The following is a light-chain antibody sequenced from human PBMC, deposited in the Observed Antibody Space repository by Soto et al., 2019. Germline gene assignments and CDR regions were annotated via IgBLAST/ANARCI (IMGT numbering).Light chain of an antibody. V-gene: IGKV3-20*01. CDR3: QQYGNSPWT. CDR2: GAS. J-gene: IGKJ1*01. Sequence: EIVLTQSPGTLSLSPGERATLSCRASQSVSSNYLAWYQQKPGQAPRLLIYGASSRATGIPDRFSGSGSGTEFTLTITRLEPEDFAVYHCQQYGNSPWTFGQGTKVDIK. CDR1: QSVSSNY.